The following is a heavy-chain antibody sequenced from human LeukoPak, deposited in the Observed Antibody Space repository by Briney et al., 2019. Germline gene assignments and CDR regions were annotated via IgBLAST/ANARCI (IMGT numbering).Heavy chain of an antibody. J-gene: IGHJ4*02. CDR1: GFPFSTYA. CDR2: ITGSGGFT. CDR3: VRSLDY. Sequence: GGSLRLSCAASGFPFSTYAVNWVRQAPGKGLEWVSVITGSGGFTQYADSVKGRFTISRDNSKNTVYLQMNSLRVEDTALYYCVRSLDYWGQGTLVTVSS. V-gene: IGHV3-23*01.